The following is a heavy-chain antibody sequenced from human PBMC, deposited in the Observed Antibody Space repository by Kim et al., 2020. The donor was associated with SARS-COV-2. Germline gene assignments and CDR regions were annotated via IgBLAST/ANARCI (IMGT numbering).Heavy chain of an antibody. J-gene: IGHJ1*01. V-gene: IGHV4-59*01. Sequence: SETLSLTCTVSGGSISSYYWSWIRQPPGKGLEWIGYIYYSGSTNYNPSLKSRVTISVDTSKNQFSLKLSSVTAADTAVYYCARVDFSSSWSQEYFQHWGQGTLVTVSS. CDR3: ARVDFSSSWSQEYFQH. D-gene: IGHD6-13*01. CDR2: IYYSGST. CDR1: GGSISSYY.